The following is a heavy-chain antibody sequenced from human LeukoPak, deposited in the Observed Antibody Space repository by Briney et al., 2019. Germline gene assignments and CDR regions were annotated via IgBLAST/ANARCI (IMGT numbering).Heavy chain of an antibody. V-gene: IGHV3-21*01. J-gene: IGHJ4*02. Sequence: GGSLRLSCAASGFTFSSYSMNWVRQAPGKGLEWVSSISTSSIYIYYADSVKGRFTISRDNAKKSLYLQMNSLRVEDTAVYYCARVRDHPGIAVGGIDYWGQGTLVTVSS. CDR1: GFTFSSYS. CDR2: ISTSSIYI. CDR3: ARVRDHPGIAVGGIDY. D-gene: IGHD6-19*01.